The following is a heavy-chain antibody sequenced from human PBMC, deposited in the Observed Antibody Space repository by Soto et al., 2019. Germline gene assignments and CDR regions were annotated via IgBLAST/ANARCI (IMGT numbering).Heavy chain of an antibody. V-gene: IGHV2-26*01. CDR1: GFSLSDTTMG. D-gene: IGHD3-16*01. Sequence: QVTLKESGPVLVKPSETLTLTCSVSGFSLSDTTMGVSWIRQPPRKALEWLAHIFSNDEKSYSTALKPRLTSSNDSSRSQVVRTMTNMDSVDTATYYCARIHSITWGSYFYGMDVWGQGTTVTVSS. CDR3: ARIHSITWGSYFYGMDV. CDR2: IFSNDEK. J-gene: IGHJ6*02.